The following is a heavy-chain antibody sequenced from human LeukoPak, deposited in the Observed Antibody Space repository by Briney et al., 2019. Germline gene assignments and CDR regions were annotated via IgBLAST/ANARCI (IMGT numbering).Heavy chain of an antibody. D-gene: IGHD1-26*01. Sequence: GGSLRLSCAASGFTFSSYSMNWVRQAPGKGLEWVSSISSSSSYIYYADSVKGRFTISRDNAKNSLYLQMNSLRAEDTAVYYCAREGGSDYMDVWGKGTTVTVSS. J-gene: IGHJ6*03. V-gene: IGHV3-21*01. CDR2: ISSSSSYI. CDR3: AREGGSDYMDV. CDR1: GFTFSSYS.